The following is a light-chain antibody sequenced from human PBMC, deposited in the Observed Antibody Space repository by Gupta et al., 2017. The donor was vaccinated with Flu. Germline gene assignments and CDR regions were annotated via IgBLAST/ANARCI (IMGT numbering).Light chain of an antibody. V-gene: IGKV3-11*01. CDR3: QQCSHWPLT. J-gene: IGKJ4*01. CDR2: VAS. Sequence: EIVLTQSPSTLSLSLGDRATLSCRASQSITSYLAWYQQKPGQAPRLLIYVASTRATGIPARFSGSGSGSDFTLTISSLEPEDFAVYYCQQCSHWPLTFGRGTKLEIK. CDR1: QSITSY.